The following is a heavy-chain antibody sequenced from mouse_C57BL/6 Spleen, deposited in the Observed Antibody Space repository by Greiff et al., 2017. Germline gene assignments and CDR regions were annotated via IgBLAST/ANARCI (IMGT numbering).Heavy chain of an antibody. CDR3: VRDDYDAWFAY. J-gene: IGHJ3*01. Sequence: EVKLMESGGGLVQPKGSLKLSCAASGFSFNTYAMNWVRQAPGKGLEWVARIRSKSNNYATYYADSVKDRFTISRDDSESMLYLQMNNLKTEDTAMYYCVRDDYDAWFAYWGQGTLVTVSA. CDR2: IRSKSNNYAT. D-gene: IGHD2-4*01. CDR1: GFSFNTYA. V-gene: IGHV10-1*01.